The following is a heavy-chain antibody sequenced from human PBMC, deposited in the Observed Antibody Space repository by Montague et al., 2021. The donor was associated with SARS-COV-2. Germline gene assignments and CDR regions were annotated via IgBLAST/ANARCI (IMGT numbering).Heavy chain of an antibody. Sequence: SLRLSCAASGFTFNSYAMSWVRQAPGKGLEWVSGIGGSGDYTHYXDSVRGRFTISRGNSKNTLFLQMDNLRADDTAVYYCANHGGLLRTFDWSYWGQGTLVTVSS. D-gene: IGHD3-9*01. CDR3: ANHGGLLRTFDWSY. J-gene: IGHJ4*02. CDR2: IGGSGDYT. V-gene: IGHV3-23*01. CDR1: GFTFNSYA.